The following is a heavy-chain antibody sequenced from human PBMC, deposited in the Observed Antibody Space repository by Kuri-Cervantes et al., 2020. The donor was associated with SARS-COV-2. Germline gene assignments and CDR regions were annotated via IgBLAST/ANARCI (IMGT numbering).Heavy chain of an antibody. CDR1: GYTFTSYG. J-gene: IGHJ4*02. CDR2: ISAYNGNT. V-gene: IGHV1-18*01. Sequence: ASVKVSCKASGYTFTSYGISWVRQAPGQGLEWMGWISAYNGNTNYAQKLQGRVTMTRNTSISTAYMELSSLRPEDTAVYYCARDNHYYGSGSLGIDYWGQGTLVTVSS. D-gene: IGHD3-10*01. CDR3: ARDNHYYGSGSLGIDY.